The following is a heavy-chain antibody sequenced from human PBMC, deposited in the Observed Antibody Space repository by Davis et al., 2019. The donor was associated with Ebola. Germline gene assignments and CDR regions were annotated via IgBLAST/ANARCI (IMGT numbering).Heavy chain of an antibody. J-gene: IGHJ4*02. Sequence: MPSETLSLTCTVSGGSISSYYWSWIRQPPGKGLEWIGYIYYSGSTNYNPSLKSRVTISVDTSKNQFSLKLSSVTAADTAVYYCARQGILTGYYWSEFDYWGQGTLVTVSS. D-gene: IGHD3-9*01. CDR1: GGSISSYY. CDR3: ARQGILTGYYWSEFDY. V-gene: IGHV4-59*08. CDR2: IYYSGST.